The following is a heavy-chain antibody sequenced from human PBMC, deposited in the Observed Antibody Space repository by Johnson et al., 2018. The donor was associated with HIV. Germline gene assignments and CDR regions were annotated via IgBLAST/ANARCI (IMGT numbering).Heavy chain of an antibody. CDR3: ARAIEVVVYAIRGRAFDI. V-gene: IGHV3-30*14. Sequence: VHLVESGGGVVQPGRSLRLSCAASGFTFSSYAMHWVRQAPGKGLEWVAVISYDGRNKYYADSVKGRFTISRDNSKNTLYLQMNSLRAEDTAVYYCARAIEVVVYAIRGRAFDIWGQGTMVTVSS. CDR1: GFTFSSYA. D-gene: IGHD2-8*02. CDR2: ISYDGRNK. J-gene: IGHJ3*02.